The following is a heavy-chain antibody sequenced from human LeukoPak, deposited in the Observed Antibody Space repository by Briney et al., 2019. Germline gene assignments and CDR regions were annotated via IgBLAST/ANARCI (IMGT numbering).Heavy chain of an antibody. J-gene: IGHJ4*02. D-gene: IGHD5-18*01. CDR3: AKTDTAMIRSYYFDY. Sequence: GGSLRLSRAASGFTFSSYGIHWVRQAPGKGLEWVAVILYDGSKKHYADSVEGRFTISRDNSKSTLYLQMNDLRTEDTAVYYCAKTDTAMIRSYYFDYWGQGTLVTVSS. CDR2: ILYDGSKK. V-gene: IGHV3-30*18. CDR1: GFTFSSYG.